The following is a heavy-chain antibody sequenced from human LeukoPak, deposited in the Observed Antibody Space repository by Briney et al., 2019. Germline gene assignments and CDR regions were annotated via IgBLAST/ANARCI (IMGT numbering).Heavy chain of an antibody. CDR1: GFTFSSYA. Sequence: GGSLRLSCAASGFTFSSYAMSWVRQAPGKGLEWVSAISGSGGSTYYADSVKGRFTISRDNSKNTLYLQMNSLRAEDTAVYYCAREMSKTKQWLGSTDYWGQGTLVTVSS. J-gene: IGHJ4*02. CDR2: ISGSGGST. V-gene: IGHV3-23*01. D-gene: IGHD6-19*01. CDR3: AREMSKTKQWLGSTDY.